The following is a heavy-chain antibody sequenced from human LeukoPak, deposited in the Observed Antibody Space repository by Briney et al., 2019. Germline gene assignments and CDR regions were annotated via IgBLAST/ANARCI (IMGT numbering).Heavy chain of an antibody. D-gene: IGHD3-10*01. Sequence: GGSLRLSCAASGFTFSSYWMSWVRQAPGKGLEWVANIKQDGSEKYYVDSVKGRFTISRDNAKNSLYLQMNSLRAEDTAVYYSARELGSGSYPWRGMDVWGQGTTVTVSS. J-gene: IGHJ6*02. CDR2: IKQDGSEK. CDR1: GFTFSSYW. V-gene: IGHV3-7*01. CDR3: ARELGSGSYPWRGMDV.